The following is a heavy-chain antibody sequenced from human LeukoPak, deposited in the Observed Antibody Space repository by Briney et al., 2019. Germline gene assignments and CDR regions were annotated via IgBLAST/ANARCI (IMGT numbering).Heavy chain of an antibody. V-gene: IGHV1-2*02. D-gene: IGHD6-19*01. Sequence: ASVKVSCKASGYTFTGYYMHWVRQPPGQELEWMGWINPNSGGTNYAQTFQGRVTMTRDTSISTGYMELSRLRSDNTAVYYCATLVIAVAGGFGDYWGQGTLVSVSS. J-gene: IGHJ4*02. CDR1: GYTFTGYY. CDR2: INPNSGGT. CDR3: ATLVIAVAGGFGDY.